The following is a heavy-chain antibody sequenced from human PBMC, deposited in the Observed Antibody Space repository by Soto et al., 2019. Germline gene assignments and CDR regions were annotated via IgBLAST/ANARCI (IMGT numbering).Heavy chain of an antibody. V-gene: IGHV3-33*01. J-gene: IGHJ4*02. Sequence: SLRLSCEASGFTFNTYSMHWVRQPPGKGLEWLAAIWYDGTQKYYADSVKGRFIISRDNSKKTLYLEMNSLRAEDTAVYYCARAGGTTVTGLWHFDSWGQGTLVTSPQ. CDR2: IWYDGTQK. D-gene: IGHD4-17*01. CDR1: GFTFNTYS. CDR3: ARAGGTTVTGLWHFDS.